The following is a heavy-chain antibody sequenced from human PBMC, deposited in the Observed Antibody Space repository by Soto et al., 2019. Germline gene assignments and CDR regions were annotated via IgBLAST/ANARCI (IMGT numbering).Heavy chain of an antibody. Sequence: PGGSLRLSCAASEFSFDDSAMSWVRQAPGKGLEWVSSITYTGVSTYYADSVKGRFTISRDNSRDTLFLQMNSLRAEDTAIYYWSKSTTWSPYFDSWARRTVLTVSS. D-gene: IGHD5-12*01. CDR2: ITYTGVST. J-gene: IGHJ4*02. V-gene: IGHV3-23*01. CDR3: SKSTTWSPYFDS. CDR1: EFSFDDSA.